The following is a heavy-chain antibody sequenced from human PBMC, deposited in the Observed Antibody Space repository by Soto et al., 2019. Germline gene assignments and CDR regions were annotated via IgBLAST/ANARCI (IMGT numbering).Heavy chain of an antibody. Sequence: QVQLVQSGAEVKKPGASVKVSCKASGYTFTGYYMHWVRQAPGQGLEWMGWINPNSGGTNYAQKFQGCVTMTRDTSISTAYMELSRLRSDDTAVYYCARARHSSGPYYYYYGMDVWGQGTTVTVSS. J-gene: IGHJ6*02. CDR2: INPNSGGT. CDR3: ARARHSSGPYYYYYGMDV. V-gene: IGHV1-2*04. D-gene: IGHD6-19*01. CDR1: GYTFTGYY.